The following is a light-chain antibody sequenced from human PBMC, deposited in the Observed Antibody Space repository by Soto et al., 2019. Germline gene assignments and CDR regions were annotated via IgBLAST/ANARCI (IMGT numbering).Light chain of an antibody. V-gene: IGKV3-11*01. Sequence: EIVLTQSPAALSFSPGERATLSCRASQSVGNSLAWYQQKPGQAPRLLIYDASSKPTDIPAKFPGSGSGTDFSLTISGLEPEDFAVYYCQQRSNWPLTFGGGTKVEIK. CDR1: QSVGNS. CDR2: DAS. J-gene: IGKJ4*01. CDR3: QQRSNWPLT.